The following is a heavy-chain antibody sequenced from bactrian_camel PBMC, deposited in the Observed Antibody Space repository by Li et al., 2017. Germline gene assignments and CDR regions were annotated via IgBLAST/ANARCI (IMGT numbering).Heavy chain of an antibody. J-gene: IGHJ4*01. CDR2: IASAGNT. D-gene: IGHD7*01. V-gene: IGHV3S53*01. CDR1: GYTTSSGC. CDR3: AARIVATGRCTSAPTRAYKN. Sequence: HVQLVESGGGSVQAGGSLRLSCAASGYTTSSGCMAWFRQAPGKEREGVGVIASAGNTTYADSVKGRFTISKDNAKNILYLLMNSLKPEDTAMYYRAARIVATGRCTSAPTRAYKNWGQGTQVTVS.